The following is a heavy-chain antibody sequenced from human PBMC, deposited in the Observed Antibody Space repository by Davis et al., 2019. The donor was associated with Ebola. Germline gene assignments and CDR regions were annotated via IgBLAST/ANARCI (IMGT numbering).Heavy chain of an antibody. CDR3: AKDHCSSRRCQDFYYGMDV. J-gene: IGHJ6*02. CDR1: GFTFNTYG. CDR2: ISDDGSYK. D-gene: IGHD2-2*01. Sequence: GESLKISCTASGFTFNTYGMHWVRQAAGKGLEWLAVISDDGSYKYYGGSVRGRFTISRDNSKETVYLQVNSLRAEDTAVYYCAKDHCSSRRCQDFYYGMDVWGQGTTVTVSS. V-gene: IGHV3-30*18.